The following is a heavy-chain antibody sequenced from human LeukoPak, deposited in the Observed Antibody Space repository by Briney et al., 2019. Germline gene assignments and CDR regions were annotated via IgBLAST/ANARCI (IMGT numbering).Heavy chain of an antibody. J-gene: IGHJ4*02. Sequence: GGYLRLSCAASGFTFSSYWMHWVRQGPGKGLVWVSRVNTDGRSTSYADSVKGRFTISRDNAKNTLYLQMDSLRAEDTAVYYCAREGRIMGATIDYCGQGALVTVSS. CDR1: GFTFSSYW. V-gene: IGHV3-74*01. D-gene: IGHD1-26*01. CDR3: AREGRIMGATIDY. CDR2: VNTDGRST.